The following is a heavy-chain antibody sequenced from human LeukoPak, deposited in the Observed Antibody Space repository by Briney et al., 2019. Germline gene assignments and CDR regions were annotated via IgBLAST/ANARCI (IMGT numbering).Heavy chain of an antibody. Sequence: GGSLRLSCAASGFTFSSYEMNWVRQAPGKGLEWISYITSSGGTSYYADSVKGRFTISRDNAKNSLYLQMNSLKAEDTAVYYCARETRVRWTDYWGQGILVTVSS. CDR3: ARETRVRWTDY. V-gene: IGHV3-48*03. CDR2: ITSSGGTS. J-gene: IGHJ4*02. CDR1: GFTFSSYE. D-gene: IGHD5-24*01.